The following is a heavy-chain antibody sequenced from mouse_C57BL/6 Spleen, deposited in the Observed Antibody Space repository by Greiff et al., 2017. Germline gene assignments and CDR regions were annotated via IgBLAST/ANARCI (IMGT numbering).Heavy chain of an antibody. CDR1: GYTFTDYY. Sequence: VQLKQSGPELVKPGASVKISCKASGYTFTDYYMNWVKQSHGKSLEWIGDINPNNGGTSYNQKFKGKATLTVDKSSSTAYMGLRSLTSEDSAVYYCARASGGGGLYYFDYWGQGTTLTVSS. J-gene: IGHJ2*01. CDR2: INPNNGGT. D-gene: IGHD6-1*01. CDR3: ARASGGGGLYYFDY. V-gene: IGHV1-26*01.